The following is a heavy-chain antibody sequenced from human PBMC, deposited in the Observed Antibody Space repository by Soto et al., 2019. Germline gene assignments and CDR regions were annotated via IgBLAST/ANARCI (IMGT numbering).Heavy chain of an antibody. V-gene: IGHV4-59*01. CDR3: ARVITGTTLRYYYYGMDV. J-gene: IGHJ6*02. Sequence: PSETLSLTCAVSGGSISSYYWSWVRQPPGKGLEWIGYIYYSGSTNYNPSLKSRVTISVDTSKNQFSLKLSSVTAADTAAYYCARVITGTTLRYYYYGMDVWGQGTTVTVSS. CDR1: GGSISSYY. D-gene: IGHD1-7*01. CDR2: IYYSGST.